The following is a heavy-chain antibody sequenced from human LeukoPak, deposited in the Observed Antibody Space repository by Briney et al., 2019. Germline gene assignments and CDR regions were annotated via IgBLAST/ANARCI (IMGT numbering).Heavy chain of an antibody. CDR1: GGSISRSTYY. D-gene: IGHD3/OR15-3a*01. CDR2: IYYSGNT. CDR3: ARQTGSGLFILP. J-gene: IGHJ4*02. Sequence: SETMSLTCTVSGGSISRSTYYWGWIRQPPGKGLEWIGSIYYSGNTYYNASLKSQVSISIDTSKNQFSLRLTSVTAADTAVYYCARQTGSGLFILPGGQGTLVTVSS. V-gene: IGHV4-39*01.